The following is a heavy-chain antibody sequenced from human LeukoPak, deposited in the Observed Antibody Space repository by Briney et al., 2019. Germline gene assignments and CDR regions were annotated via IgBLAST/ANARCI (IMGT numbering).Heavy chain of an antibody. D-gene: IGHD3-3*01. V-gene: IGHV4-34*01. Sequence: SETLSLTCAVYGGSFSGYYWSWIRQPPEKGLEWIGEINHSGSTNYNPSLKSRVTISVDTSKNQFSLKLSSVTAADTAVYYCARGYGVWSGYPNYGMDVWGQGTTVTVSS. CDR2: INHSGST. J-gene: IGHJ6*02. CDR1: GGSFSGYY. CDR3: ARGYGVWSGYPNYGMDV.